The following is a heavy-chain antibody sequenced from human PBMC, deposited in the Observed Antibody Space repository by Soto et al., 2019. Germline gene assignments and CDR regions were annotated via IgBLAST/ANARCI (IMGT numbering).Heavy chain of an antibody. D-gene: IGHD3-16*01. CDR2: ISYDGSNK. J-gene: IGHJ5*02. CDR1: GFTFSSYG. CDR3: AKDRLGP. Sequence: QVQLVESGGGVVQPGRSLRLSCAASGFTFSSYGMHWVRQAPGKGLEWVAVISYDGSNKYYADSVKGRFTISRDNSKNTLYLQMNSLGAEDTAVYYCAKDRLGPWGQGTLVTVSS. V-gene: IGHV3-30*18.